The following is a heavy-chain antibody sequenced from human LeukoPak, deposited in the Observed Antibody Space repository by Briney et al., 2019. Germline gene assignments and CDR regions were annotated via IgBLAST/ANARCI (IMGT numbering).Heavy chain of an antibody. J-gene: IGHJ4*02. CDR1: GGSISSSSYY. Sequence: SEALSLPCTVSGGSISSSSYYWGWLRQPPGTGLEWVGSIYYSGSTYYNPSLTRRVTISVATSNYQSSLKLSCVTAADTAVYYCARRGQSYREIEYWGQGTLVTVSS. CDR2: IYYSGST. V-gene: IGHV4-39*01. CDR3: ARRGQSYREIEY. D-gene: IGHD6-25*01.